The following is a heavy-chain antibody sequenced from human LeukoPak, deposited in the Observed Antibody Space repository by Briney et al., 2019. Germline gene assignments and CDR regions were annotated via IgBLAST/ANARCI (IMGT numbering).Heavy chain of an antibody. J-gene: IGHJ6*02. CDR1: GFTFSDYY. V-gene: IGHV3-11*06. CDR3: ARAEGYSPGYYYYGMDI. Sequence: GGSLRLSCAASGFTFSDYYMSWIRQAPGKGLEWVSYISSSSSYTNYADSVKGRFTISRDNAKNSLYLQMNSLRAEDTAVYYCARAEGYSPGYYYYGMDIWGQGGKFTVSS. D-gene: IGHD2-15*01. CDR2: ISSSSSYT.